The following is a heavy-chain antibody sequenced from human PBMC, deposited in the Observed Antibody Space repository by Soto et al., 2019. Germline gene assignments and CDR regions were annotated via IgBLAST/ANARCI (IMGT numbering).Heavy chain of an antibody. CDR1: GYTFTGYY. V-gene: IGHV1-2*04. D-gene: IGHD6-19*01. CDR2: INPNSGGT. J-gene: IGHJ6*03. CDR3: ARECPNSSGWYYYYYMDV. Sequence: QVQLVQSGAEVKKPGASVKVSCKASGYTFTGYYMHWVRQAPGQGLEWMGWINPNSGGTNYAQKFQGWVTMTRDTSISTAYMELSRLRSDDTAVYYCARECPNSSGWYYYYYMDVWGKGTTVTVSS.